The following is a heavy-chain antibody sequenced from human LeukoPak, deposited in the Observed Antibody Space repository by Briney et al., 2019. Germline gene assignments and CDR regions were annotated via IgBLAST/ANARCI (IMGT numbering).Heavy chain of an antibody. CDR2: VNRDGSET. J-gene: IGHJ6*02. CDR3: ARNNGMDV. V-gene: IGHV3-7*03. Sequence: PGGSLRLSCAASGFALSSHWMTWVRQVPGRGPKWVANVNRDGSETYYLNSVKGRFTISKDNAKNSLYLQMNSLRAEDTALYHCARNNGMDVWGQGTTAIVSS. CDR1: GFALSSHW.